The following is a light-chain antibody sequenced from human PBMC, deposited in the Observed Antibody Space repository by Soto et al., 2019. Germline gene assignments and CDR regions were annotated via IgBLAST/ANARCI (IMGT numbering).Light chain of an antibody. CDR2: GAS. V-gene: IGKV3-20*01. CDR1: QSVSSSY. J-gene: IGKJ1*01. CDR3: QQQGSPSST. Sequence: VLSQPHHPLSLSPAQRATLSYRPRQSVSSSYLAWYQQNPGQAATLLIYGASSRANGIPERCSGSGAGTEVTLTIIRIVQDDFVAYYCQQQGSPSSTFGQGTRVEIK.